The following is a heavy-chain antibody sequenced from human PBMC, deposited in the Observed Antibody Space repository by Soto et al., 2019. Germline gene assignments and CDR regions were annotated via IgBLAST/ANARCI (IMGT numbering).Heavy chain of an antibody. D-gene: IGHD6-13*01. Sequence: ASVKVSCKASGYFFASYSMHWVRQAPGQGLEWMGRINPNSGNTSYAEKFQGRVTMTRNTSISTAYMELSSLRSEDTAVYYCARSGSSWYQRKKLNPNWFDPWGQGTLVTVSS. V-gene: IGHV1-8*02. CDR1: GYFFASYS. CDR2: INPNSGNT. J-gene: IGHJ5*02. CDR3: ARSGSSWYQRKKLNPNWFDP.